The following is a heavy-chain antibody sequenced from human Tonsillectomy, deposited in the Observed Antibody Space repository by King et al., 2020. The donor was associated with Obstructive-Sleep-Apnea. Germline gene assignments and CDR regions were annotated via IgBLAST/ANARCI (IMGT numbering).Heavy chain of an antibody. J-gene: IGHJ4*02. CDR2: ISGSGGST. Sequence: VQLVESGGGLVQPGGSLRLSCAASGFTFSSYAMSWVRQAPGKGLEWVSAISGSGGSTYYADSVKGRFTISRDNAKNTLYLQMNSLRAEDTAVYYCAKDLIRYYDFWICYFRRDSWGQGTLVTVSS. CDR1: GFTFSSYA. CDR3: AKDLIRYYDFWICYFRRDS. V-gene: IGHV3-23*04. D-gene: IGHD3-3*01.